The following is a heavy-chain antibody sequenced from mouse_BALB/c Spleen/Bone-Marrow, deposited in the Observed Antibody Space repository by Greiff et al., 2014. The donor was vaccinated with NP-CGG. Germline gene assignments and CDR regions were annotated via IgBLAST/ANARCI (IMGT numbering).Heavy chain of an antibody. CDR3: ARRTLAMDY. V-gene: IGHV1-52*01. CDR2: IDPSTSET. J-gene: IGHJ4*01. CDR1: DYTFTTYW. Sequence: QVQLKESGPDLVRPGSSVKMSCKASDYTFTTYWVHWVKQRPGQGLEWIGMIDPSTSETRLNQKFKDKATLIVDKSSNTAYMQLSSLTSEDSAVYYCARRTLAMDYWGQGTSVTVSS.